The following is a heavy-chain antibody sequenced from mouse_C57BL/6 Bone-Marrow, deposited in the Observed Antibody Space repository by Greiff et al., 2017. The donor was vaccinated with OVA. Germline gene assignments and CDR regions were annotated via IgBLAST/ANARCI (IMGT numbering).Heavy chain of an antibody. CDR1: GFNIKDYY. J-gene: IGHJ1*03. D-gene: IGHD2-3*01. Sequence: EVQLKESGAELVKPGASVKLSCTASGFNIKDYYMHWVKQRTEQGLEWIGRIDPEDGETKYAPKFPGKATITADTSSNTAYLQLSSLTSEDTAVYYCARSDGYPYWYFDVWGTGTTVTVAS. CDR2: IDPEDGET. V-gene: IGHV14-2*01. CDR3: ARSDGYPYWYFDV.